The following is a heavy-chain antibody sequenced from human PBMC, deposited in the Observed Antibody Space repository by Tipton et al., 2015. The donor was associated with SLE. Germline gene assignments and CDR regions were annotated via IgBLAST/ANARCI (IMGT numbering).Heavy chain of an antibody. CDR1: GGSFSGYY. V-gene: IGHV4-59*01. D-gene: IGHD2-21*01. CDR3: ASPISITVN. Sequence: TLSLTCAVYGGSFSGYYWSWIRQPPGKGLEWIGYIYYSGSTNYNPSLKSRVTISVDTSKNQFSLKLSSVTAADTAVYYCASPISITVNWGQGTLVTVSS. CDR2: IYYSGST. J-gene: IGHJ4*02.